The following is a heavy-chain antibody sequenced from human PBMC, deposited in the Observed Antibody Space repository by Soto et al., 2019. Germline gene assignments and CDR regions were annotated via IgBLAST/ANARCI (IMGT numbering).Heavy chain of an antibody. CDR2: INHSGST. V-gene: IGHV4-34*01. Sequence: SETLSLTCAVYGGSFSGYYWSWIRQPPGKGLEWIGEINHSGSTNYNPSLKSRVTISVDTSKNQFSLKLSSVTAADTAVYHCARDRYCSSTSCYYYYLDVWGKGITVTVSS. D-gene: IGHD2-2*01. CDR1: GGSFSGYY. J-gene: IGHJ6*03. CDR3: ARDRYCSSTSCYYYYLDV.